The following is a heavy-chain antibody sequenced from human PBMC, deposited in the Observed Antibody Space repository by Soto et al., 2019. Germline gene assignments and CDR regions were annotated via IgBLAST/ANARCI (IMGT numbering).Heavy chain of an antibody. CDR3: ASHLEGGNSGDAFDI. Sequence: GESLKISSKGSGYSFTSYWIGGVRQMPRKGLEWMGILYPGDSDTRYSPAFQAQGTIPADKSISTAYLQWSSLKASDTAMYYCASHLEGGNSGDAFDIWGQGRMVTVSS. V-gene: IGHV5-51*01. J-gene: IGHJ3*02. CDR1: GYSFTSYW. CDR2: LYPGDSDT. D-gene: IGHD2-21*02.